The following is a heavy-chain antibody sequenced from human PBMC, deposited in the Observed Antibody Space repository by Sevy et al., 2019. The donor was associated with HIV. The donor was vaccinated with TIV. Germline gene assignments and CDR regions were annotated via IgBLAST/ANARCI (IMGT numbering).Heavy chain of an antibody. CDR2: ISYAGSET. J-gene: IGHJ4*02. V-gene: IGHV3-30*04. Sequence: GGSLRLSCAASGFTFNTHAMHWVRQAPGKGLEWVAVISYAGSETYYTDSVKGRFTISSDNSMNKLYLEMTSLRVEDTAGYYCARDSGNDPNYVPGDYWGQGTPVTVSS. D-gene: IGHD3-10*02. CDR3: ARDSGNDPNYVPGDY. CDR1: GFTFNTHA.